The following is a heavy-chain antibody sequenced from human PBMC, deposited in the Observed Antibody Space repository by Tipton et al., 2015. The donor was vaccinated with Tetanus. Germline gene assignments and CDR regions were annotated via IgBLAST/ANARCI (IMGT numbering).Heavy chain of an antibody. J-gene: IGHJ4*02. CDR2: IYSGGST. V-gene: IGHV3-53*01. CDR1: GFTVSSNY. Sequence: SLRLSCAASGFTVSSNYMSWVRQAPGKGLEWVSVIYSGGSTYYADSVKGRFTVSRDNSRNTLYLQMNSLRAEDSAAYYCAKEPGEYSSSSAYFFHNWGQGTLVTVSS. D-gene: IGHD6-6*01. CDR3: AKEPGEYSSSSAYFFHN.